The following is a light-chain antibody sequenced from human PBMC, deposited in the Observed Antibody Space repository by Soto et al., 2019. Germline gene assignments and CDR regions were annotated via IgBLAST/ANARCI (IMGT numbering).Light chain of an antibody. CDR2: GTS. CDR1: QSVKSSY. CDR3: QQYGRSPTT. V-gene: IGKV3-20*01. J-gene: IGKJ1*01. Sequence: EIVLTQSPGTLSLSPGERATLPCRASQSVKSSYLAWYQHKLGQAPRLIIYGTSSRETGIPDRFSGSGAGTEFTRTISRLEPEDFAVYYCQQYGRSPTTFGQGTKVDIK.